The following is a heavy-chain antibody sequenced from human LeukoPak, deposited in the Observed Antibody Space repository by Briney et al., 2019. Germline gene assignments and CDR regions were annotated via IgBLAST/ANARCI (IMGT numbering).Heavy chain of an antibody. J-gene: IGHJ4*02. CDR3: VRDVDYYASGSYLGYFDY. V-gene: IGHV3-64D*06. CDR1: GFTFTGYA. Sequence: GGSLRLSCSASGFTFTGYAMHWVRQAPGEGLEYVSGIGGEGFSALYGDVMKDRVTISRDNSKSTVHRQMTSQRVEDTAVYFCVRDVDYYASGSYLGYFDYWGQGTLVTVSS. D-gene: IGHD3-10*01. CDR2: IGGEGFSA.